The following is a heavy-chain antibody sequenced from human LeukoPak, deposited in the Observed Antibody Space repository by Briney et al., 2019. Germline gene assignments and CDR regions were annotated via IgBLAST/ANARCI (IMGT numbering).Heavy chain of an antibody. CDR1: GGSISSGSYY. CDR2: IYTSGST. J-gene: IGHJ3*02. V-gene: IGHV4-61*02. CDR3: ARGASDDAFDI. Sequence: SQTLSLTCTVSGGSISSGSYYWSCIRQPAGKGLEWIGRIYTSGSTNYNPSLKSRVTISVDTSKNQFSLKLSSVTAAGTAVYYCARGASDDAFDIWGQGTMVTVSS.